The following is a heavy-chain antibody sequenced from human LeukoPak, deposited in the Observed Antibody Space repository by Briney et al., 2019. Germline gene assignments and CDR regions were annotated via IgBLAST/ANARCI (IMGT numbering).Heavy chain of an antibody. J-gene: IGHJ3*02. V-gene: IGHV3-7*03. CDR2: IKQDGSEK. D-gene: IGHD2-15*01. Sequence: GGSLRLSCAASVFTFSSSWMTWVRQAPGKGLEWVANIKQDGSEKYYVDSVKGRFTISRDNPKNSLYLQMNSLRAADTAVYYCVRVISGYCSGDDCWGTFDIWGQGTMVTVHS. CDR1: VFTFSSSW. CDR3: VRVISGYCSGDDCWGTFDI.